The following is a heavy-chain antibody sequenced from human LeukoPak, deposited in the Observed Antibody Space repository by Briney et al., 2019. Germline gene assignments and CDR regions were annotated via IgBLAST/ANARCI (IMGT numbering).Heavy chain of an antibody. V-gene: IGHV3-53*01. Sequence: GGSLRLSCAASGFTVSNYYMSWVRQAPGKGLVWVSVIFSDGSSYYADSVKGRFTISRDRSKNTLYLQMNSLRAEDTAVYYCAKGASVAGLDYWGQGTLVTVSS. CDR3: AKGASVAGLDY. CDR1: GFTVSNYY. CDR2: IFSDGSS. J-gene: IGHJ4*02. D-gene: IGHD6-19*01.